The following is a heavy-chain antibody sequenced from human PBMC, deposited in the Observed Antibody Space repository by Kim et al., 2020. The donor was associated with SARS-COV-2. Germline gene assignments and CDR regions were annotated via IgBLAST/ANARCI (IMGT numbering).Heavy chain of an antibody. Sequence: SETLSLTCTVSGGSISSYYWSWIRQPPGKGLEWIGYIYYSGSTNYNPSLKSRVTISVDTSKNQFSLKLSSLTAADTAVYYCARHRSSSWYWCDPWGQGTLVTVSS. CDR1: GGSISSYY. CDR3: ARHRSSSWYWCDP. J-gene: IGHJ5*02. CDR2: IYYSGST. V-gene: IGHV4-59*08. D-gene: IGHD6-13*01.